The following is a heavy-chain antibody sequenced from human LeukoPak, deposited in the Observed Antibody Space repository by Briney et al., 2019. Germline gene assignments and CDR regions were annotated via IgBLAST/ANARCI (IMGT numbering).Heavy chain of an antibody. CDR3: ARSRGSWPDYFDY. CDR2: ISSSASTI. V-gene: IGHV3-48*03. Sequence: GGSLSLSCAASGFTFSSYEMNWVRQAPGKGLEWVSYISSSASTIYCADSVKGRFTISRDNAKNSLYLQMNSLRAEDTGLYYCARSRGSWPDYFDYWGQGTLVTVTS. J-gene: IGHJ4*02. CDR1: GFTFSSYE. D-gene: IGHD6-13*01.